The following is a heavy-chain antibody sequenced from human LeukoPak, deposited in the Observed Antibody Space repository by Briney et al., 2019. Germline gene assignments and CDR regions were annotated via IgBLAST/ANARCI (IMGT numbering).Heavy chain of an antibody. CDR1: GFTFSSYS. J-gene: IGHJ4*02. D-gene: IGHD3-9*01. V-gene: IGHV3-21*01. CDR2: ISSSSSYI. Sequence: GGSLRLSSAASGFTFSSYSMNWVRQAPGKGLEWVSSISSSSSYIYYADSVKGRFTISRDNAKNSLYLQMNSLRAEDTAVYYCARDRPYDILTGYTPNGVDYWGQGTLVTVSS. CDR3: ARDRPYDILTGYTPNGVDY.